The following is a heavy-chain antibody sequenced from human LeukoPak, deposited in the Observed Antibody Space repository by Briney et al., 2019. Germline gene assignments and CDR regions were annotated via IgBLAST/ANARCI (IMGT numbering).Heavy chain of an antibody. J-gene: IGHJ4*02. Sequence: GGSLRLSCAASGFTFDDYAMHWVRQAPGKGLEWVAGIRWSSGIIAYADSVKGRFTISRDNAKNSVFLQMNSLRAEDTAVYYCARENYADLFDYWGQGTLVTVSS. CDR1: GFTFDDYA. V-gene: IGHV3-9*01. CDR3: ARENYADLFDY. D-gene: IGHD4-17*01. CDR2: IRWSSGII.